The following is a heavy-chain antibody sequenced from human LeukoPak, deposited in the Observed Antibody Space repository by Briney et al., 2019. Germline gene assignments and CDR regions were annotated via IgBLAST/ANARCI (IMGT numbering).Heavy chain of an antibody. D-gene: IGHD3-9*01. CDR1: GFTVSSNY. V-gene: IGHV3-53*01. CDR3: ARVGFGPYYDILTGYRDY. J-gene: IGHJ4*02. Sequence: PGGSLRLSCAASGFTVSSNYMSWVRQAPGKGLEWVSVIYSGGSTYYADSVKGRFTISRDNSKNTLYLQMNRLRAEDTAVYYCARVGFGPYYDILTGYRDYWGQGTLVTVSS. CDR2: IYSGGST.